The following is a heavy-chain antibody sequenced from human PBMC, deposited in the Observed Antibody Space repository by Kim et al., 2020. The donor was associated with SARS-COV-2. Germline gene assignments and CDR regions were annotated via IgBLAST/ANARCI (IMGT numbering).Heavy chain of an antibody. CDR3: AREDFDWLLKYYFDY. CDR2: ISAYNGNT. CDR1: GYTFTSYG. D-gene: IGHD3-9*01. J-gene: IGHJ4*02. Sequence: ASVKVSCKASGYTFTSYGISWVRQAPGQGLEWMGLISAYNGNTNYAQKLQGRVTMTTDTSTSTAYMELRSLRSDDTAVYYCAREDFDWLLKYYFDYWGQGTLVTVSS. V-gene: IGHV1-18*01.